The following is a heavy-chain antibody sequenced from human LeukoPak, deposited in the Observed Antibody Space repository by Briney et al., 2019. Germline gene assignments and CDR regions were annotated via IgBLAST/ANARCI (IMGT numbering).Heavy chain of an antibody. J-gene: IGHJ5*02. CDR2: ISSSGTI. Sequence: GGSLRLSCAASGFTFSSYEMNWVRQAPGKGLEGVSYISSSGTIYYSDSVKGRFTISRDNAKNSLYLRMKSLRAEGTAVYYCARDSTPSYYYGSGSQNWFDPWGQGTLVTVSS. CDR3: ARDSTPSYYYGSGSQNWFDP. D-gene: IGHD3-10*01. CDR1: GFTFSSYE. V-gene: IGHV3-48*03.